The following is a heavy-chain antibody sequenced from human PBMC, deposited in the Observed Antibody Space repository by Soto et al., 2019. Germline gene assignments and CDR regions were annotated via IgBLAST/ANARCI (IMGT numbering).Heavy chain of an antibody. CDR3: ATEFGDNAARPFDS. Sequence: QVQLVQSGAEVKKPGSSVKVSCKASGVTFSSETISWVRQAPGQGLEWVGGIIPLFGTANYAQKFQGRVTITADESTSTLYIELSSLRSDDTAVYYCATEFGDNAARPFDSWGQGTLVTVSS. D-gene: IGHD2-21*01. V-gene: IGHV1-69*01. CDR2: IIPLFGTA. J-gene: IGHJ4*02. CDR1: GVTFSSET.